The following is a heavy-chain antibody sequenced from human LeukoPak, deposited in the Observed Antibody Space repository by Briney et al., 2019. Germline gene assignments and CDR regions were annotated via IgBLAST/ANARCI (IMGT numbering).Heavy chain of an antibody. D-gene: IGHD6-13*01. V-gene: IGHV4-59*01. Sequence: KPSETLSLTCTVSGGSISSYYWSWIRQPPGKGLEWIGYIYYSGSTNYNPSLKSRVTISVDTSQKHFSLKLTSVPAAETAVYYCARGAASSSWYNKALFAYWGQGTLVTVS. J-gene: IGHJ4*02. CDR3: ARGAASSSWYNKALFAY. CDR1: GGSISSYY. CDR2: IYYSGST.